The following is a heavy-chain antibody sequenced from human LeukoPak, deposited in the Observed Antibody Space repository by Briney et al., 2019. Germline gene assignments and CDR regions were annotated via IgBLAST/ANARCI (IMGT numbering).Heavy chain of an antibody. J-gene: IGHJ3*02. D-gene: IGHD5-18*01. CDR1: GFTSRSYW. V-gene: IGHV3-7*04. Sequence: GGSLRLSCAASGFTSRSYWTTWVRQAPGKGLEWVANIKQDGSEKYYVDPVKGRFTISRDNAKNSLYLQMNSLRAEDTALYYCARSYGGAFDIWGQGIMV. CDR2: IKQDGSEK. CDR3: ARSYGGAFDI.